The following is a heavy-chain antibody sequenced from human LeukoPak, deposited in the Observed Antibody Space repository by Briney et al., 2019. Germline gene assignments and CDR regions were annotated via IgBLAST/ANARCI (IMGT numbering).Heavy chain of an antibody. Sequence: SETLCLTCTVSGGSISSSSYYWGWIRQPPGKGLEWIGSIYYSGSSYYNPSLTSRVTISVDTSKNQFSLKLSSVTAADTAVYYCARSVGTSNLYYYYGMDVWGQGTTVTASS. CDR3: ARSVGTSNLYYYYGMDV. CDR1: GGSISSSSYY. CDR2: IYYSGSS. J-gene: IGHJ6*02. V-gene: IGHV4-39*01. D-gene: IGHD1-1*01.